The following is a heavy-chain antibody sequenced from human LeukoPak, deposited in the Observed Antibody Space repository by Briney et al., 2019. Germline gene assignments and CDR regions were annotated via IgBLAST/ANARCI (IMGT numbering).Heavy chain of an antibody. J-gene: IGHJ3*01. V-gene: IGHV3-73*01. Sequence: GGSLRLSCAASGFTFSGSTIHWVRQASGKGLEWVGRIKNKANNYATAYAASVKGRFTISRDDSKNTAYLQMNSLKTEDTAMYYCTRYESNLGYAFDVWGQGTMVTVSS. CDR1: GFTFSGST. CDR2: IKNKANNYAT. CDR3: TRYESNLGYAFDV. D-gene: IGHD7-27*01.